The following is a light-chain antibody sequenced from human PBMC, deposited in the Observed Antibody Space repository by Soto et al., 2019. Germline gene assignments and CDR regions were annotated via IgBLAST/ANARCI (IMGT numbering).Light chain of an antibody. V-gene: IGKV3-15*01. J-gene: IGKJ1*01. Sequence: EIVMTQSPATLSVSPGERATLSCRASQSVSSNLAWYQQKPGQAPRLLIYGASIRATGIPARFGGSGSGTAFTLTIISLQSEDFAVYYCQQYDNWWTFGQGTKVEIK. CDR2: GAS. CDR3: QQYDNWWT. CDR1: QSVSSN.